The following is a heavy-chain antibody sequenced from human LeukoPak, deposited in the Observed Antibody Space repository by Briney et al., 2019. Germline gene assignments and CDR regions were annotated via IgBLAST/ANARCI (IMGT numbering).Heavy chain of an antibody. CDR2: IWYDGRNK. CDR3: ARDQTGGCIDY. J-gene: IGHJ4*02. V-gene: IGHV3-33*01. Sequence: PRRSLRLSCAASGFTFSSYGMHWVRQAPGKGLEWVAVIWYDGRNKYYADSVKGRFTISRDNSKTTLYLQMNSLRAEDTAVYNCARDQTGGCIDYWGQGTLVTV. D-gene: IGHD2-8*01. CDR1: GFTFSSYG.